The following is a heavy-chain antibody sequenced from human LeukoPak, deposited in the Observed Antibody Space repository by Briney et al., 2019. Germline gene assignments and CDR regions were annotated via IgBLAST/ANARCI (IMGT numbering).Heavy chain of an antibody. CDR3: ARANNWNYKCIDP. CDR2: ITSGGVNT. CDR1: GFTFSSYT. D-gene: IGHD1-7*01. J-gene: IGHJ5*02. Sequence: PGGSLRLSCAASGFTFSSYTMNWVRQAPGKGLEWVSSITSGGVNTYYATSVKGRFTISRDNAKNSLYLQMNSLRAEDTAVYYCARANNWNYKCIDPWGQGTLVTVSS. V-gene: IGHV3-21*01.